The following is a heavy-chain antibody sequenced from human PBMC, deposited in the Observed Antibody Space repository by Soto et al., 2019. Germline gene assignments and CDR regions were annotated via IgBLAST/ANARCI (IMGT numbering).Heavy chain of an antibody. Sequence: KAGWSLRLSCAASGFTFSSYSMNWVRQAPGKGLEWVSSISSSSSYIYYADSVKGRFTISRDNAKNTLYLQMNSLRAEDTAVYYYARAAYSYWYYGYWGQGPLVTVSS. V-gene: IGHV3-21*01. CDR1: GFTFSSYS. D-gene: IGHD5-18*01. CDR3: ARAAYSYWYYGY. J-gene: IGHJ4*02. CDR2: ISSSSSYI.